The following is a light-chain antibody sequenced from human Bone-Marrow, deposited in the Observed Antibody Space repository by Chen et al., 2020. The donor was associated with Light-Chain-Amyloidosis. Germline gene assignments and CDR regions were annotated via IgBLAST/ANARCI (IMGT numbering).Light chain of an antibody. CDR1: NIGSTS. J-gene: IGLJ3*02. CDR2: DDS. CDR3: NSYTSSSTV. V-gene: IGLV3-21*02. Sequence: SYVLTQPSSVSVAPGQTATIACGGNNIGSTSVHWYQQTPGQAPLLVVYDDSDRPSGIPERLSGSNSGNPATLTISGLQTEDEADYYCNSYTSSSTVFGGGTKLTVL.